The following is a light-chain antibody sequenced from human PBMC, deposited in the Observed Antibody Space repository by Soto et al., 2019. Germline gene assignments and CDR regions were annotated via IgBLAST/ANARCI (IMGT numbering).Light chain of an antibody. Sequence: EIVMTQSPATLSVSPGERVTLSCRASQFISNSLAWYQQRPGQPPRLLIYGASTRAAGISARFSGSGPGTEFTLTISSLQSEDFAVYYCQQSSNWPRTFGQRTKVDIK. CDR1: QFISNS. CDR2: GAS. J-gene: IGKJ1*01. V-gene: IGKV3-15*01. CDR3: QQSSNWPRT.